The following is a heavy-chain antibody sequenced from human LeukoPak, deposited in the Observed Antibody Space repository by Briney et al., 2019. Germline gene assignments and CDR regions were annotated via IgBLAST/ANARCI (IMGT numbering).Heavy chain of an antibody. CDR1: GFTFSSYA. D-gene: IGHD5-18*01. J-gene: IGHJ4*02. Sequence: GGSLRLSCAASGFTFSSYAMSWDRQAPGKGLEWVSAISGSGGSTYYADSVKGRFTISRDNSKNTLYLQMNSLRAEDTAVYYCAKDLGYSYGSPDYWGQGTLVTVSS. V-gene: IGHV3-23*01. CDR2: ISGSGGST. CDR3: AKDLGYSYGSPDY.